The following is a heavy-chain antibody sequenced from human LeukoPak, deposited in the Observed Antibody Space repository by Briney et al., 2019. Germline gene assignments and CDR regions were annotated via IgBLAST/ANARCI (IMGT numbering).Heavy chain of an antibody. V-gene: IGHV4-38-2*01. CDR2: IYHSGTT. J-gene: IGHJ4*02. Sequence: SETLSLTCAVSGYSITSGYFWGWPRQPPGKGLEWIASIYHSGTTYYNPSLKSRVTISVDTSKNQFSLKLSSVTAADTAVYYCARPPDSSDYGAAFDFWGQGTLVIVSS. D-gene: IGHD4-17*01. CDR3: ARPPDSSDYGAAFDF. CDR1: GYSITSGYF.